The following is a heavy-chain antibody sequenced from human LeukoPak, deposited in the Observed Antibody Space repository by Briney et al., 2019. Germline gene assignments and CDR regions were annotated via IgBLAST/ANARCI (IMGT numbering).Heavy chain of an antibody. Sequence: GGSLRLSCAASGFTFSSYEMNWVRQAPGKGLEWVSYISSSGSTIYYADSVKGRFTFSRDNAKNSLYLQMNSLRAEDTAVYYCARDQGIAAAGINDAFDIWGQGTMVTVSS. J-gene: IGHJ3*02. CDR1: GFTFSSYE. CDR3: ARDQGIAAAGINDAFDI. CDR2: ISSSGSTI. V-gene: IGHV3-48*03. D-gene: IGHD6-13*01.